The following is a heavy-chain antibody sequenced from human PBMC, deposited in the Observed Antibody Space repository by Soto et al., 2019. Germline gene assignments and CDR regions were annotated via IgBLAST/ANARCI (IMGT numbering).Heavy chain of an antibody. V-gene: IGHV1-58*01. D-gene: IGHD3-22*01. Sequence: SVNVSCKASGFTFTSSAVQWVRQARGQRLEWIGWIVVGSGNTNYAQKFQERVTITRDMSTSTAYMELSSLRSEDTAVYYCAAYHLGVVVINAFDIWGQGTMVTVSS. CDR1: GFTFTSSA. J-gene: IGHJ3*02. CDR3: AAYHLGVVVINAFDI. CDR2: IVVGSGNT.